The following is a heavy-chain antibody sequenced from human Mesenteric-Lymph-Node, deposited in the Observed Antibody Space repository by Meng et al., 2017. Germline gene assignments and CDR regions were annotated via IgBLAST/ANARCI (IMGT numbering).Heavy chain of an antibody. J-gene: IGHJ5*02. CDR1: GFTFSSYA. CDR2: ISGSGGST. V-gene: IGHV3-23*01. Sequence: GESLKISCAASGFTFSSYAMSWVRQAPGKGLEWVSAISGSGGSTYYADSVKGRFTISRDNAKNSLYLQMNSLRAEDTAVYYCSRDLKVPAPIPWGQGTLVTVSS. D-gene: IGHD2-2*01. CDR3: SRDLKVPAPIP.